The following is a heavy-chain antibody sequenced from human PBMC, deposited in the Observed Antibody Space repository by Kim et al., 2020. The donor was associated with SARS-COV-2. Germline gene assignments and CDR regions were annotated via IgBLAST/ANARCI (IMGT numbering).Heavy chain of an antibody. V-gene: IGHV4-34*01. CDR3: ARWKVAGTGYWYFDL. Sequence: PSLKSRVTISVDTSKNQFSLKLNSVTAADTAVYYCARWKVAGTGYWYFDLWGRGTLVTVSS. D-gene: IGHD6-19*01. J-gene: IGHJ2*01.